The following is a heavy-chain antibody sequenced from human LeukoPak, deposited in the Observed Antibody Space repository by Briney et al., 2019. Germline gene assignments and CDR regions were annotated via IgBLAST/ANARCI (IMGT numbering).Heavy chain of an antibody. CDR1: GGSFSSYY. CDR3: ARDMEDIVVVPAAMPDYYYYGMDV. CDR2: IYYSGST. V-gene: IGHV4-59*12. J-gene: IGHJ6*02. D-gene: IGHD2-2*01. Sequence: PSETLSLTCTVSGGSFSSYYWSWIRQPPGKGLEWIGYIYYSGSTNYNPSLKSRVTISVDTSKNQSSPQLNSVTPKDTAMYYCARDMEDIVVVPAAMPDYYYYGMDVWGQGTAVTVSS.